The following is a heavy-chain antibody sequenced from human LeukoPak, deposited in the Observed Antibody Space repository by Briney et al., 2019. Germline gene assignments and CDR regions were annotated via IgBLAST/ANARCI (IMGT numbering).Heavy chain of an antibody. CDR2: INRDGRST. V-gene: IGHV3-74*01. CDR1: GFTFSSDW. D-gene: IGHD3-9*01. Sequence: GGSLRLSCAASGFTFSSDWMHWLRQAPGKGLVWVPRINRDGRSTTYADSVKGRFTISRDNAKNTLYLQMNSLRAEDTAVYYCARHPYDILTGPSFDYWGQGTLVTVSS. J-gene: IGHJ4*02. CDR3: ARHPYDILTGPSFDY.